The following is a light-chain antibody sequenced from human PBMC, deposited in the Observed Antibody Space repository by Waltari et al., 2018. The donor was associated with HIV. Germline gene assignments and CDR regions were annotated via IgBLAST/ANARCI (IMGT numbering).Light chain of an antibody. CDR3: QAWHISAAV. V-gene: IGLV3-1*01. CDR2: QDS. J-gene: IGLJ2*01. CDR1: KLGKES. Sequence: SFELTQPPSVSVSPGQTAIITCSGDKLGKESVCWYQKKPGQSPLQVIYQDSKRPSGISERFSGSNSGNTATLTISGAQALDEADYYCQAWHISAAVFGGGTKLTVL.